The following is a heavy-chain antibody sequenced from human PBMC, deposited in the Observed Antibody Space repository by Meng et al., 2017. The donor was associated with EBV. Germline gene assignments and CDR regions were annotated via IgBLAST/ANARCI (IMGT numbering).Heavy chain of an antibody. J-gene: IGHJ4*02. V-gene: IGHV1-69*01. CDR1: GGTCRSDA. CDR2: LIPMVGAP. D-gene: IGHD3-10*01. CDR3: ASESGRGFTPDY. Sequence: QVLLLESGAEVKKPGSSVKVSCRTSGGTCRSDAVSWVRQAPGQGLEWMGGLIPMVGAPHYAQKFQGRVTIIADESTSTHSMELNSLRSEDTAMYYCASESGRGFTPDYWGQGTLVTVSS.